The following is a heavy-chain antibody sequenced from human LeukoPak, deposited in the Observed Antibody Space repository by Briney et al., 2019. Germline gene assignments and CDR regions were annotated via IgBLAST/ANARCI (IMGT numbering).Heavy chain of an antibody. CDR3: ARDLDYVWGSAHDY. D-gene: IGHD3-16*01. CDR2: IKQDGSEK. CDR1: GFTFSTYI. V-gene: IGHV3-7*01. Sequence: PGGSLRLSCAASGFTFSTYIMNWVRQAPGKGLEWVANIKQDGSEKYYVDSVKGRFTISRDNAKDSLYLQMNSLRAEDTAVYYCARDLDYVWGSAHDYWGQGTLVTVFS. J-gene: IGHJ4*02.